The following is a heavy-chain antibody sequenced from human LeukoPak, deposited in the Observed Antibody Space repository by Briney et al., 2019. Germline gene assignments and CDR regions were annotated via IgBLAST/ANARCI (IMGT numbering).Heavy chain of an antibody. Sequence: PGGSLRLSCAASGFTFDDYTMHWVRQAPGKGLEWVAVISYDGSNKYYADSVKGRFTISRDNSKNTLYLQMNSLRAEDTAVYYCARDSAPFDWSPRYFDYWGQGTLVTVSS. CDR2: ISYDGSNK. V-gene: IGHV3-30-3*01. CDR1: GFTFDDYT. CDR3: ARDSAPFDWSPRYFDY. J-gene: IGHJ4*02. D-gene: IGHD3-9*01.